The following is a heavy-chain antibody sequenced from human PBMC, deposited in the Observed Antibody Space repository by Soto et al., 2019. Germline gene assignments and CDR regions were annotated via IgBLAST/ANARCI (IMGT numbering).Heavy chain of an antibody. Sequence: ASVKVSCKASGYTFTSYGISWVRQAPGQGLEWMGWISAYNGNTNYSQKFQGRVTMTRDTSTSTAYMELSSLRSEDTAVYYCANPRGYCSGGSCYDAFDIWGQGTMVTVSS. J-gene: IGHJ3*02. V-gene: IGHV1-18*01. CDR1: GYTFTSYG. CDR2: ISAYNGNT. D-gene: IGHD2-15*01. CDR3: ANPRGYCSGGSCYDAFDI.